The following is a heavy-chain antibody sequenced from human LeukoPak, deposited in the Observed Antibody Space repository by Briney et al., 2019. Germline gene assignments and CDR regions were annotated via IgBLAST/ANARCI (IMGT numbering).Heavy chain of an antibody. CDR2: IYYSGST. CDR1: GGSISSSSYY. V-gene: IGHV4-39*07. CDR3: ARRTLEDYYDSSGYYYY. J-gene: IGHJ4*02. Sequence: SETLSLTCTVSGGSISSSSYYWGWIRQPPGKGLEWIGSIYYSGSTYYNPSLKSRVTISVDTSKNQFSLKLSSVTAADTAVYYCARRTLEDYYDSSGYYYYWGQGTLVTVSS. D-gene: IGHD3-22*01.